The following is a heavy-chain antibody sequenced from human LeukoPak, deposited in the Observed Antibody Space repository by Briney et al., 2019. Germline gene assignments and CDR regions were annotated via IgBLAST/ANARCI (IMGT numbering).Heavy chain of an antibody. V-gene: IGHV1-2*06. Sequence: ASVKVSCKASGYTFTGYYMHWVRQAPGQGLEWMGRINPNSGGTNYAQKFQGRVTMTRDTSISTAYMELSRLRPDDTAVYYCARDGVRFLEWLLYYYGMDVWGQGTTVTVSS. D-gene: IGHD3-3*01. CDR1: GYTFTGYY. J-gene: IGHJ6*02. CDR3: ARDGVRFLEWLLYYYGMDV. CDR2: INPNSGGT.